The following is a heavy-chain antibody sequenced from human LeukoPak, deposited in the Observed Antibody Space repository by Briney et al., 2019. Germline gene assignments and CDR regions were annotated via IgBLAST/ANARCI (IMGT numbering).Heavy chain of an antibody. Sequence: GGSLRLSCAASGFTFGDYGTSWVCQVPGKGLEWVSSINWNGGHTAYAGSVKGRFTISRDTDKDSLYLQLNSLRAEDTALYYCARDRGWLQYIDYWGQGTLVTVSS. CDR2: INWNGGHT. D-gene: IGHD5-24*01. V-gene: IGHV3-20*04. CDR1: GFTFGDYG. J-gene: IGHJ4*02. CDR3: ARDRGWLQYIDY.